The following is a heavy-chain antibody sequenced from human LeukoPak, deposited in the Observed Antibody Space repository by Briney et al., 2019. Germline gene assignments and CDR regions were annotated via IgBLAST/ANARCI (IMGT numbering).Heavy chain of an antibody. CDR2: ISSNGGST. V-gene: IGHV3-64*01. J-gene: IGHJ4*02. CDR3: ARGRDGYNSFGY. Sequence: GGSLRLXCAASGFTFSSYAMHWVRQAPGKGLEYVSAISSNGGSTYYANSVKGRFTISRDNSKYTLYLQMGSLRAEDMAVYYCARGRDGYNSFGYWGQGTLVTVSS. CDR1: GFTFSSYA. D-gene: IGHD5-24*01.